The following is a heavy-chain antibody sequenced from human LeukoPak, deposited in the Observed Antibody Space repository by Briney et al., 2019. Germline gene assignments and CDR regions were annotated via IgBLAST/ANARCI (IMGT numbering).Heavy chain of an antibody. CDR1: GGSFSFYY. J-gene: IGHJ3*02. V-gene: IGHV4-34*01. CDR2: ISQSGST. Sequence: SETLSLTCGVSGGSFSFYYWSWIRQPPGKGLEWIGEISQSGSTNYNPSLKSRVNISLDTSENQFSLKLSSVTAADTAVYYCARALGAFDIWGQGTMVTVSS. CDR3: ARALGAFDI.